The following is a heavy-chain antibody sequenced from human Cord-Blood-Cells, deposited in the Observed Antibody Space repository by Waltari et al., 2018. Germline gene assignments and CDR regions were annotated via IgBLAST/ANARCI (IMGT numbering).Heavy chain of an antibody. D-gene: IGHD2-21*01. Sequence: EVQLVESGGGLVQPGGSLRLSCAASGFTFSSYDMHWVRQATGKGLEWVSAIGTAGDTYYPGSVKDRFTISRENAKNSLYLQMNSLRAGDTAVYYCARPSDWGYFDLWGRGTLVTVSS. CDR1: GFTFSSYD. J-gene: IGHJ2*01. CDR3: ARPSDWGYFDL. V-gene: IGHV3-13*01. CDR2: IGTAGDT.